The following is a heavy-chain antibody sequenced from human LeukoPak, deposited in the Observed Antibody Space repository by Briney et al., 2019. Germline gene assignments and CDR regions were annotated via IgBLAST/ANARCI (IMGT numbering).Heavy chain of an antibody. CDR1: GFALSSHW. Sequence: GGSLRLSCAASGFALSSHWMTWVRQVPERGPEWVANVNRDGSETYYLDSVKGRFTISKDNAKNSLYLQMNSLRAEDTALYHCARNNGMDVWGQGTTVIVSS. CDR2: VNRDGSET. V-gene: IGHV3-7*03. CDR3: ARNNGMDV. J-gene: IGHJ6*02.